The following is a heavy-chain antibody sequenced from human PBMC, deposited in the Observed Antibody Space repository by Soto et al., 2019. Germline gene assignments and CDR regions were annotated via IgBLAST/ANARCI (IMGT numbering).Heavy chain of an antibody. CDR3: ARHGATNWGGFFVS. CDR1: GASITTYY. Sequence: QVQLQESGPGLVKPSETLSLTCNVSGASITTYYWSWIRQPPGKGLEWIGYIYYSGHINYNPSLKSRVTISVDTSKNQFSLKLSSVTAADTAVYNCARHGATNWGGFFVSWGLGTLVSVSS. J-gene: IGHJ4*02. V-gene: IGHV4-59*08. CDR2: IYYSGHI. D-gene: IGHD7-27*01.